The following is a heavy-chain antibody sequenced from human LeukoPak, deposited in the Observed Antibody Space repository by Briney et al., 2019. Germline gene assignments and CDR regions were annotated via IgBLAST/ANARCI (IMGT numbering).Heavy chain of an antibody. CDR3: ARAGEFSYGSPDAFDI. CDR1: GGSISSYY. V-gene: IGHV4-59*08. Sequence: SETLSLTCTVSGGSISSYYWSWLRQPPGKGLEWIGYIYYSGSTNYNPSLKSRVTISVDTSKNQFSLKLSSVTAADTAVYYCARAGEFSYGSPDAFDIWGQGTMVTVSS. D-gene: IGHD5-18*01. CDR2: IYYSGST. J-gene: IGHJ3*02.